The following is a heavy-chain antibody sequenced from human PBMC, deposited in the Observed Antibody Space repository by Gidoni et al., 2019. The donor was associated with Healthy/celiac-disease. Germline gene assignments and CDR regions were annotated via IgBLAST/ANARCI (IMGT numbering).Heavy chain of an antibody. CDR2: IYYSGST. CDR1: GGSVSSGSYY. CDR3: ARASSGIAVAGKENWFDP. D-gene: IGHD6-19*01. J-gene: IGHJ5*02. V-gene: IGHV4-61*01. Sequence: QVQLQESGPGLVKPSETLSLTCTVSGGSVSSGSYYWSWLRQPPGKGLEWIGYIYYSGSTNYNPSLKSRVTISVDTSKNQFSLKLSSVTAADTAVYYCARASSGIAVAGKENWFDPWGQGTLVTVSS.